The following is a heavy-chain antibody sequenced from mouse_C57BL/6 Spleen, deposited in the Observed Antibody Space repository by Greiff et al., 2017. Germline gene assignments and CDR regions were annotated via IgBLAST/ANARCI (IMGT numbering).Heavy chain of an antibody. J-gene: IGHJ2*01. V-gene: IGHV1-50*01. CDR1: GYTFTSYW. CDR3: ARDNSNFDD. Sequence: QVQLQQPGAELVKPGASVKLSCKASGYTFTSYWMQWVKQRPGQGLEWIGEIDPSDSYTNYNQKFKGKATLTVDTSSSTAYMQLSSLTSEDSAVYYCARDNSNFDDWGQGTTLTVAS. CDR2: IDPSDSYT.